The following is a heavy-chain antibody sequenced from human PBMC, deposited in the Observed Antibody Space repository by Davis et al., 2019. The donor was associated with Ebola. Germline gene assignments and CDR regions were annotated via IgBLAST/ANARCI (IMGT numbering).Heavy chain of an antibody. V-gene: IGHV3-64*02. Sequence: PGRSLRLSCAASGFTFSSYAMHWVRQAPGKGLEYVSAISSNGGSTYYADSVKGRFTISRDNSTNTLYLQMGSLRAEDMAVYYCARLETGYCSGGSCPDAFDIWGQGTMVTVSS. D-gene: IGHD2-15*01. CDR1: GFTFSSYA. J-gene: IGHJ3*02. CDR2: ISSNGGST. CDR3: ARLETGYCSGGSCPDAFDI.